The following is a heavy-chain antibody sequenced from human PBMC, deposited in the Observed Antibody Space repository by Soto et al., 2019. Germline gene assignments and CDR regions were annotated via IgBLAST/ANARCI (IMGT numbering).Heavy chain of an antibody. D-gene: IGHD2-15*01. Sequence: SETLSLTCTVSGVSIGSNIYYWGWICQPPGKGLEWIGTVFYSGTTYHNPSLKSRVTISIDRSKNLFSLKLSSVTAADTAVYYCARQEGVVVAATDYYYYMDVWGKGTTVTVSS. J-gene: IGHJ6*03. V-gene: IGHV4-39*01. CDR3: ARQEGVVVAATDYYYYMDV. CDR2: VFYSGTT. CDR1: GVSIGSNIYY.